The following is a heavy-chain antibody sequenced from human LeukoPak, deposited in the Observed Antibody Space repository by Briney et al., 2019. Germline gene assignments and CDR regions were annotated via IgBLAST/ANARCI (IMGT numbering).Heavy chain of an antibody. CDR3: ARDFGYSSGWPRPY. V-gene: IGHV1-2*02. J-gene: IGHJ4*02. CDR1: GGTFSSYA. CDR2: INPNSGGT. Sequence: AASVKVSCKASGGTFSSYAISWVRQAPGQGLEWMGWINPNSGGTNYAQKFQGRVTMTRDTSISTAYMELSRLRSDDTAVYYCARDFGYSSGWPRPYWGQGTLVTVSS. D-gene: IGHD6-19*01.